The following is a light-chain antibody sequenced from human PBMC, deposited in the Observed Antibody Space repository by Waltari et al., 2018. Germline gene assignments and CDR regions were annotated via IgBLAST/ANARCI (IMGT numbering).Light chain of an antibody. Sequence: QSVLTPPPSVSGAPGQRVPISCTGNSSNIGADYDVHWYQQVPGTAPKIPMYVNNNRASGVPARFSGSKSGTSASLAITGLQAEDEADYYCQSYDYSLRAAVFGGGTKLTVL. J-gene: IGLJ2*01. CDR1: SSNIGADYD. CDR3: QSYDYSLRAAV. V-gene: IGLV1-40*01. CDR2: VNN.